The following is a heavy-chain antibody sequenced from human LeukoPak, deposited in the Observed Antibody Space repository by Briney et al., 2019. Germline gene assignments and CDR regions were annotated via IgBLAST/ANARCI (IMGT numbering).Heavy chain of an antibody. J-gene: IGHJ6*02. CDR1: GGSISSGGYY. V-gene: IGHV4-31*03. D-gene: IGHD2-2*01. CDR2: MYYSGST. Sequence: SQTLSLTCTVSGGSISSGGYYWSWIRQHPGKGLEWIGYMYYSGSTYYNPSLKSRVTISVDTSKNQFSLKLSSVTAADTAVYYCARQIVVVPAAYVNYYYYYGMDVWGQGTTVTVSS. CDR3: ARQIVVVPAAYVNYYYYYGMDV.